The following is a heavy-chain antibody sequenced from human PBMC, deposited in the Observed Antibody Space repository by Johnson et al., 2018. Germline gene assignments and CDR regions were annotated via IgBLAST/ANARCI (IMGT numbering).Heavy chain of an antibody. Sequence: QVQLVESGAEVKKPGSSVKVSCKASGDTFSRYTVSWVRQAPGQGFEWMGRIIPMFDTSKYAQKFQGRVTITADKSTSTVYMELGSLRSEDTAVYYCARVEGVGDAFDIWGQGTMVTVSS. CDR1: GDTFSRYT. CDR3: ARVEGVGDAFDI. D-gene: IGHD1-26*01. J-gene: IGHJ3*02. CDR2: IIPMFDTS. V-gene: IGHV1-69*08.